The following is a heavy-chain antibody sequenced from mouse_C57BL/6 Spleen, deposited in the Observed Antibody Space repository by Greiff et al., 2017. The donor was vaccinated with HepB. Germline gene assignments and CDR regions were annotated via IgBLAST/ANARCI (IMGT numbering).Heavy chain of an antibody. D-gene: IGHD2-3*01. CDR3: ARGDDDGYSFAY. CDR1: GYTFTDYN. J-gene: IGHJ3*01. V-gene: IGHV1-22*01. CDR2: INPNNGGT. Sequence: VQLQQSGPELVKPGASVKMSCKASGYTFTDYNMHWVKQSHGKSLEWIGYINPNNGGTSYNQKFKGKATLTVNKSSSTAYMELRSLTSEDSAVYYCARGDDDGYSFAYWGQGTLVTVSA.